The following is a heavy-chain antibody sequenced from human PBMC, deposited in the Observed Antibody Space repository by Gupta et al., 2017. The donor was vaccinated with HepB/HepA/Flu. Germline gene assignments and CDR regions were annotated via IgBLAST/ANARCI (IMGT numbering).Heavy chain of an antibody. J-gene: IGHJ4*02. D-gene: IGHD1-26*01. Sequence: EVQLVESGGGLIQPGGSLRLSCAASGFTVSSNYMSWVRQAPGKGLEWVSVIYSGGSTYYADSVKGRFTISRDNSKNTLYLQMNSLRAEDTAVYYCAATSRVGAPAFDYWGQGTLVTVSS. V-gene: IGHV3-53*01. CDR1: GFTVSSNY. CDR3: AATSRVGAPAFDY. CDR2: IYSGGST.